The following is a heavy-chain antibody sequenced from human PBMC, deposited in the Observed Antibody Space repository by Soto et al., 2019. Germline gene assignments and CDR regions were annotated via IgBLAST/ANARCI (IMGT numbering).Heavy chain of an antibody. CDR1: GFTFSSYA. Sequence: GGSLRLSCAASGFTFSSYAMSWVRQAPGKGLEWVSAISGSGGSTYYADSVKGRFTISRDNSKNTLYLQMNSLRAEDTAVYYCAKDQSRTTVPLRTHWGQGTLVTAPQ. CDR2: ISGSGGST. V-gene: IGHV3-23*01. J-gene: IGHJ4*02. CDR3: AKDQSRTTVPLRTH. D-gene: IGHD4-17*01.